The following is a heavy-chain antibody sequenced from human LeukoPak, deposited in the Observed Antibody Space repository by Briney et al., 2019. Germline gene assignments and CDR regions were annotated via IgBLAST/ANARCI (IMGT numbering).Heavy chain of an antibody. D-gene: IGHD3-10*01. V-gene: IGHV4-39*07. CDR3: ARDRSRVLWFGEQGPLDY. CDR1: GGSISSSSYY. Sequence: SETLSLTCTVSGGSISSSSYYWGWIRQPPGKGLEWIGSIYYSGSTYYNPSLKSRVTISVDTSKNQFSLKLSSVTAADTAVYYCARDRSRVLWFGEQGPLDYWGQGTLVTVSS. J-gene: IGHJ4*02. CDR2: IYYSGST.